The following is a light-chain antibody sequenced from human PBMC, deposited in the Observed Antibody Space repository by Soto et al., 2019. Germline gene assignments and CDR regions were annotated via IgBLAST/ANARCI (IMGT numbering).Light chain of an antibody. CDR1: QTISSW. CDR3: QQYNTYPLT. V-gene: IGKV1-5*03. Sequence: DIPMTQSPSTLSASVGDRVTITCRASQTISSWLAWYQQKPGKAPKLLIYKASNLEGGVPSRFSGSGSGTEFNITISSVQPDDFATYYCQQYNTYPLTFGGGTTVEIK. J-gene: IGKJ4*01. CDR2: KAS.